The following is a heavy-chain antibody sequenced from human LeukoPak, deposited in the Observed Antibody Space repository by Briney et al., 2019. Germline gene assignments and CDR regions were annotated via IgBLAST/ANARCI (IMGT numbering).Heavy chain of an antibody. Sequence: PGGSLRLSCAAPGFTFSSYGMHWVRQAPGKGLGWVAVIWYDGSNKYYADSVKGRFTISRDNSKNTLYLQMYSLRTEDTAVYYCARGHYYGSGSYGTFDPWGQGTLVTVSS. CDR2: IWYDGSNK. D-gene: IGHD3-10*01. CDR3: ARGHYYGSGSYGTFDP. CDR1: GFTFSSYG. J-gene: IGHJ5*02. V-gene: IGHV3-33*01.